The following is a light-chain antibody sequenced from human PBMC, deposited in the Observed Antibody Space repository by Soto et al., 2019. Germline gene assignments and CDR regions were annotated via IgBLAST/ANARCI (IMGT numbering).Light chain of an antibody. CDR3: QSYDNTLSASV. CDR1: SSNIGAGHV. V-gene: IGLV1-40*01. J-gene: IGLJ2*01. CDR2: GSS. Sequence: QSVLTQPPSVSGAPGQRVTISCTGSSSNIGAGHVVHWYQQFPGRAPNLLIYGSSNRPSGVPDRFSGSKSGTSASLAITGLQAEDEADYYCQSYDNTLSASVFGGGTKVIVL.